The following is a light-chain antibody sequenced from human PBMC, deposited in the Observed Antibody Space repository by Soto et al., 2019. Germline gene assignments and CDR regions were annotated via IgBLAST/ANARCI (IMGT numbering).Light chain of an antibody. CDR3: QQYGRTSWT. V-gene: IGKV3-20*01. CDR2: GAS. J-gene: IGKJ1*01. Sequence: EIVLTQSPGTLSLSPGEGATLSCRASPSVSTNFFAWYQQKPVQAPRLLIYGASTMATGIPDRFSGSGSGTDFTLTIRRLETEDCAVYYCQQYGRTSWTFGQGTKVEIK. CDR1: PSVSTNF.